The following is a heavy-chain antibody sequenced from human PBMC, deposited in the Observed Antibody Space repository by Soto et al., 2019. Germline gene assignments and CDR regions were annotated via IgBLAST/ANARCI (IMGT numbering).Heavy chain of an antibody. D-gene: IGHD1-26*01. CDR2: INPHSGGT. J-gene: IGHJ4*02. Sequence: QVQLVQSGAEVKRPGASVKVACKASGYGFSDFYMHWVRQAPGQGLEWMGWINPHSGGTTYSQKFQGRVTMTRDTSIITAYMELSRLTSDDTAVYYCARGYTSAIFYFDYWGQGTLVTVSS. CDR1: GYGFSDFY. V-gene: IGHV1-2*02. CDR3: ARGYTSAIFYFDY.